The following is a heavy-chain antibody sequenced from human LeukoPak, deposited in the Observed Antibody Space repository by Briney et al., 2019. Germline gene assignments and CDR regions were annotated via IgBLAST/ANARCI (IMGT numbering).Heavy chain of an antibody. CDR3: ARDTWSGGAFDI. CDR2: ITGSSDYI. CDR1: GFPFSSYT. J-gene: IGHJ3*02. V-gene: IGHV3-21*01. D-gene: IGHD3-3*01. Sequence: GGSLRLSCAASGFPFSSYTMNWVRQAPGKGLEGVSSITGSSDYIYYRDSVKGRFTISRDNAKNSLNLQLNSLRAEDTAVYYCARDTWSGGAFDIWGQGTMVTVSS.